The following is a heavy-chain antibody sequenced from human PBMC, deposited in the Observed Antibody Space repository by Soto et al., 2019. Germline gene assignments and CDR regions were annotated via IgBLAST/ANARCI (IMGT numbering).Heavy chain of an antibody. CDR1: GGSISSYY. CDR3: ARGDPLLWFGEKVYYGMDV. D-gene: IGHD3-10*01. V-gene: IGHV4-59*01. CDR2: IYYSGST. J-gene: IGHJ6*02. Sequence: QVQLQESGPGLVKPSETLSLTCTVSGGSISSYYWSWIRQPPGKGLEWIGYIYYSGSTNYNPSLKSRVTISVDTSKNQFSLKLISVTAADTAVYYCARGDPLLWFGEKVYYGMDVWGQGTTVTVSS.